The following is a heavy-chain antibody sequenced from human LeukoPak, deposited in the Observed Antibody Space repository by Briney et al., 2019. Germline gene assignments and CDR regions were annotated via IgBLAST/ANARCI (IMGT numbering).Heavy chain of an antibody. CDR3: AKALTRIYYYGMDV. V-gene: IGHV3-7*03. CDR2: IKQDGSEK. J-gene: IGHJ6*02. Sequence: GGSLRLSCAASGSTFSSYWMSWVRQAPGKGLEWVADIKQDGSEKYYVDSVKGRFTISRDNAKNSLYLQMNSLRAEDTALYYCAKALTRIYYYGMDVWGQGTTVTVSS. D-gene: IGHD4-11*01. CDR1: GSTFSSYW.